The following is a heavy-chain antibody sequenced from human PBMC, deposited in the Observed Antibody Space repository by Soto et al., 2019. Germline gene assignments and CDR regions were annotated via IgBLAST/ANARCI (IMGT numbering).Heavy chain of an antibody. CDR2: IDPHSNT. CDR3: ATRTSTSGWRHYFDY. D-gene: IGHD6-19*01. CDR1: GFSFSSYW. V-gene: IGHV5-51*01. J-gene: IGHJ4*02. Sequence: EVQLVQSGAEVKKPGESLKISCQGSGFSFSSYWIGWVRQMPGKGLEWMAFIDPHSNTRYSPSFEGQITISADKSISTAYLQWSSLKASDTAIYYCATRTSTSGWRHYFDYWGQGTLVTVSS.